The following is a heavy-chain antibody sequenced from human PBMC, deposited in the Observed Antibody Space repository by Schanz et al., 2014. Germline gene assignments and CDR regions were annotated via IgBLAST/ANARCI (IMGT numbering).Heavy chain of an antibody. Sequence: QVQLVQSGAEVKKPGASVKVSCKTSGYTFSTYAITWVRQAPGQGLEYMGRINPNSGGTNFAQKFQGRVTMTRDTSISTVYMELSRLRSDDTAVYYCAREGTVIRGLSGWFDPWGQGTLVTVSS. CDR3: AREGTVIRGLSGWFDP. J-gene: IGHJ5*02. V-gene: IGHV1-2*06. CDR2: INPNSGGT. CDR1: GYTFSTYA. D-gene: IGHD3-10*01.